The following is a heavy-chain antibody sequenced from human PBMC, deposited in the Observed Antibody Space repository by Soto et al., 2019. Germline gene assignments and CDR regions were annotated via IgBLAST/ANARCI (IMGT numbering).Heavy chain of an antibody. D-gene: IGHD3-16*02. Sequence: QVQLVQSGAEVKKPGASVKVSCKVSGYTLTELSMHWVRQAPGKGLEWMGGFDPEDGEIIYAQKFQVRVNMTEDTSTDTAKMELSSLRSEDTAVYYCATSYVSLITFVGVIGWFDPWGQGTLVTVSS. CDR2: FDPEDGEI. J-gene: IGHJ5*02. CDR3: ATSYVSLITFVGVIGWFDP. V-gene: IGHV1-24*01. CDR1: GYTLTELS.